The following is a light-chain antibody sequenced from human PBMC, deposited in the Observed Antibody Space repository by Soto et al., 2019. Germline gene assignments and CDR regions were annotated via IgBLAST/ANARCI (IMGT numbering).Light chain of an antibody. J-gene: IGLJ1*01. V-gene: IGLV2-11*01. CDR2: DVS. CDR3: CSYAGSPRYV. CDR1: SSDVGGYNY. Sequence: QSALTQPRSVSGSPGQSVTISCTGTSSDVGGYNYVSWYQQHPGKAPKVINYDVSERPSGVPDRFSGSKSGNTAYLTISGLQAEDEADYYCCSYAGSPRYVFGTGTKVTVL.